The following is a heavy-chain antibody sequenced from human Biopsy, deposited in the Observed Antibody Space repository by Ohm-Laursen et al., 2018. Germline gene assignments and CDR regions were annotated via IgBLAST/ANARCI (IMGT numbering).Heavy chain of an antibody. CDR1: GFTFSDYY. J-gene: IGHJ6*02. V-gene: IGHV3-11*01. Sequence: GSLRLSCAASGFTFSDYYMSWIRQAPGKGLEWVSYITSGGSTTDYADSVKGRFTISRDNAKISLFLQMNSLRAEDTAVYYCARDVEGFYSYAMDVWGQGTTVTVSS. CDR2: ITSGGSTT. D-gene: IGHD5-24*01. CDR3: ARDVEGFYSYAMDV.